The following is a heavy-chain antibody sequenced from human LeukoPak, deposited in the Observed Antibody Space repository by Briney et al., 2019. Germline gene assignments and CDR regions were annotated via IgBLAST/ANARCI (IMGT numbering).Heavy chain of an antibody. CDR3: ARSQHWGYEY. D-gene: IGHD7-27*01. Sequence: SQTPSLTCAISGDSVSSNAVGWHWIRQSPSRGLEWLGRTYYRSKWYNDYAISLKSRITINSDTSKNQFSLQLNSVIPEDTAVYYCARSQHWGYEYWGQGTLVTVSS. CDR1: GDSVSSNAVG. CDR2: TYYRSKWYN. V-gene: IGHV6-1*01. J-gene: IGHJ4*02.